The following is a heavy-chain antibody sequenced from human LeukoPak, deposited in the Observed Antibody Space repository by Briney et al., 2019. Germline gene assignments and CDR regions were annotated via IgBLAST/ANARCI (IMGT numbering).Heavy chain of an antibody. V-gene: IGHV1-8*03. Sequence: ASVKVSCKASGHTFTTYDFNWVRQATGQGLEWMGWMNPNSGNTGYAQKFQGRVTITRNTSISTAYMELSSLRSEDTAIYYCAKGGDYDFLNVFDIWGQGTMVTVSS. J-gene: IGHJ3*02. D-gene: IGHD3-3*01. CDR3: AKGGDYDFLNVFDI. CDR1: GHTFTTYD. CDR2: MNPNSGNT.